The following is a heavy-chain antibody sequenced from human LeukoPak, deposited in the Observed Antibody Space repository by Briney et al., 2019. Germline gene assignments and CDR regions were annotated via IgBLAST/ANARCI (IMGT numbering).Heavy chain of an antibody. CDR1: GYTFTSYG. V-gene: IGHV1-18*01. CDR3: ARERPSDDALWFGETRIYGMDV. CDR2: ISAYNGNT. J-gene: IGHJ6*02. D-gene: IGHD3-10*01. Sequence: ASVKVSCKASGYTFTSYGISWVRQAPGQGLEWMGWISAYNGNTNYAQKLQGRVTMTTDTSTSTAYMELRSLRSDDTAVYYCARERPSDDALWFGETRIYGMDVWGQGTTVTVSS.